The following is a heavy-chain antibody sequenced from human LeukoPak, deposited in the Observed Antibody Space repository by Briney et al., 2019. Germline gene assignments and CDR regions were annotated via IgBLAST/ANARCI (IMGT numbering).Heavy chain of an antibody. CDR2: IHSTGTA. J-gene: IGHJ5*02. Sequence: GGSLRLSCAATYFTVSDNYMNWVRQAPGKGLVWVAVIHSTGTAYHADSVSGRFTISRDNSKNSLYFQMNGLRAEDTAVYYCVRGRRWFDPWGQGTLVIVSS. CDR3: VRGRRWFDP. CDR1: YFTVSDNY. V-gene: IGHV3-53*01.